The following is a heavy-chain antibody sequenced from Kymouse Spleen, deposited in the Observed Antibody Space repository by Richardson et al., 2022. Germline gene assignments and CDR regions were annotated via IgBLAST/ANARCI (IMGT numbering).Heavy chain of an antibody. V-gene: IGHV4-34*01. CDR1: GGSFSGYY. J-gene: IGHJ5*02. CDR2: INHSGST. CDR3: ARGNYGSGGPNWFDP. D-gene: IGHD3-10*01. Sequence: QVQLQQWGAGLLKPSETLSLTCAVYGGSFSGYYWSWIRQPPGKGLEWIGEINHSGSTNYNPSLKSRVTISVDTSKNQFSLKLSSVTAADTAVYYCARGNYGSGGPNWFDPWGQGTLVTVSS.